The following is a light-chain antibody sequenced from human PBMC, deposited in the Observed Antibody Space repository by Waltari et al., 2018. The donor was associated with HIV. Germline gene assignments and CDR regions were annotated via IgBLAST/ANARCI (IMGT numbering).Light chain of an antibody. CDR3: QHFGSSHLN. J-gene: IGKJ4*01. CDR2: GAS. V-gene: IGKV3-20*01. Sequence: EIVLTQSPGTLSLSPGERGTLSCRASQSVSSSYLAWYQQKPGQAPRLLIYGASSRATGIPDRFSGSGSGTDFTLSISGLEPEDFAVYYCQHFGSSHLNFGGGTKVEIK. CDR1: QSVSSSY.